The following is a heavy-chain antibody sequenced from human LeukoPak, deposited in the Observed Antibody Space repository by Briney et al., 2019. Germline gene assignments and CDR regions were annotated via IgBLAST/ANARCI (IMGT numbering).Heavy chain of an antibody. CDR2: ISYDGSNK. V-gene: IGHV3-30-3*01. Sequence: PGGSLGLSCAASGFTFSSYAMHWVRQAPGKGLEWVAVISYDGSNKYYADSVKGRFTISRDNSKNTLYLQMNSLRAEDTAVYYCARAADFDYWGQGTLVTVSS. CDR3: ARAADFDY. J-gene: IGHJ4*02. CDR1: GFTFSSYA.